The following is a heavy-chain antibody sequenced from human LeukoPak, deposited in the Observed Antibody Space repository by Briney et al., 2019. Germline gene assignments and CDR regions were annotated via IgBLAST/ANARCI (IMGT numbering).Heavy chain of an antibody. Sequence: PSETLSLTCTVSGGSISSYYWSWIRQPPGKGLEWIWYIYYSGSTNYNPSLKSRVTISVDTSKSQFSLKLSSVTAADTAVYYCARGYDSSGYYNWFDPWGQGTLVTVSS. CDR2: IYYSGST. J-gene: IGHJ5*02. CDR1: GGSISSYY. D-gene: IGHD3-22*01. CDR3: ARGYDSSGYYNWFDP. V-gene: IGHV4-59*01.